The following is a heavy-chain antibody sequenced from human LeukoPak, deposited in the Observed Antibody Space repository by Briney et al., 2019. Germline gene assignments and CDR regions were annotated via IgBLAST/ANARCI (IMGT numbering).Heavy chain of an antibody. D-gene: IGHD6-13*01. CDR1: GGSISSSSYY. J-gene: IGHJ4*02. CDR3: ARAGYSSTPDFVY. CDR2: IYTSGST. Sequence: SETLSLTCTVSGGSISSSSYYWSWIRQPAGKGLEWIGRIYTSGSTNYNPSLKSRVTISVDTSKNQFSLKLSSVTAADTAVYYCARAGYSSTPDFVYWGQGTLVTVSS. V-gene: IGHV4-61*02.